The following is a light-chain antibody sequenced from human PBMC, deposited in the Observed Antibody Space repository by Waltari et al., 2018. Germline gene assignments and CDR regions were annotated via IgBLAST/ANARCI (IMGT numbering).Light chain of an antibody. J-gene: IGKJ2*01. CDR2: WAS. Sequence: DVVMTQSPDSLTVSLGERATINCKSSQPILHTSNNEISLTWYQQKPGQPPSLLIYWASSRASGVPDRFSGSGSGTDFTLTISSLQAEDVAVYYCQQYYTTPYTFGQGTKLEIK. CDR1: QPILHTSNNEIS. CDR3: QQYYTTPYT. V-gene: IGKV4-1*01.